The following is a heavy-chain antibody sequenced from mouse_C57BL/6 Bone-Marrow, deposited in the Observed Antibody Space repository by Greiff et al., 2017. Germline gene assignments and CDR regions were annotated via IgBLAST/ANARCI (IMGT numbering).Heavy chain of an antibody. J-gene: IGHJ2*01. CDR1: GYTFTSYW. V-gene: IGHV1-52*01. Sequence: QVQLQQPGAELVRPGSSVKLSCKASGYTFTSYWMHWVKQRPIQGLEWIGNIDPSDSETHYNQKFKDKATLTVDKSSSTAYMQLSSLTSEDSAVYFCARLSPLTPVVSTHSFDYWGQGTTLSLSS. D-gene: IGHD1-1*01. CDR3: ARLSPLTPVVSTHSFDY. CDR2: IDPSDSET.